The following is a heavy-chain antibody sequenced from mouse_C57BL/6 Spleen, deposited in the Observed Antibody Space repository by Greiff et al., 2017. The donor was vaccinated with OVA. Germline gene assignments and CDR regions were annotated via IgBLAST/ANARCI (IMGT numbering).Heavy chain of an antibody. D-gene: IGHD1-1*01. Sequence: EVQLVESGGGLVKPGGSLKLSCAASGFTFSSYAMSWVRQTPEKRLEWVATISDGGSYTYYPDNVKGRFTISRDNAKNNLYLQMSHLKSEDTAMYYCARDEDYGTDAMDYWGQGTSVTVSS. J-gene: IGHJ4*01. CDR2: ISDGGSYT. V-gene: IGHV5-4*01. CDR3: ARDEDYGTDAMDY. CDR1: GFTFSSYA.